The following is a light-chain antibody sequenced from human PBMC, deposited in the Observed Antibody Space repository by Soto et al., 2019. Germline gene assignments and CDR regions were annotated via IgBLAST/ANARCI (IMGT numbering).Light chain of an antibody. CDR3: SSYAGNNNYVV. V-gene: IGLV2-8*01. J-gene: IGLJ2*01. CDR2: EVS. CDR1: SSDVGNYNF. Sequence: QSALTQPPSASGSPGLSVTISCTGTSSDVGNYNFVSWYQQHPGKAPKLMIYEVSNRPSGVPDRFSGSKSGNTASLTVSGLQAEDEADYYCSSYAGNNNYVVFGGGTKLTVL.